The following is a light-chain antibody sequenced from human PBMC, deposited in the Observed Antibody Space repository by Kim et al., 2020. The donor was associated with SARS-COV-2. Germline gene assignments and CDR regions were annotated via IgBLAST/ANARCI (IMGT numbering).Light chain of an antibody. Sequence: WAPGERATLSCRARQGGSGTNLAWYRQKPGQGPRPLIYSVSSRATGIPDRFRGSGSGTDFTLTISSLEPEDFAVYYCQQYGLSPYTFGQGTKLEI. CDR2: SVS. CDR1: QGGSGTN. V-gene: IGKV3-20*01. J-gene: IGKJ2*01. CDR3: QQYGLSPYT.